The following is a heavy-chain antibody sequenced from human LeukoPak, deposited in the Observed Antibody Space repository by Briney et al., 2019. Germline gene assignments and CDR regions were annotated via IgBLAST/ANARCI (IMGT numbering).Heavy chain of an antibody. Sequence: PGGSLRLSCAASEFTFSNYWMSWVRQAPGKGLEWVANIKQDGSKKYYVDSVKGRFTISRDNSKNTLYLQMNSLRAEDTAVYYCAKETTIYAFDIWGQGTMVTVSS. CDR2: IKQDGSKK. CDR1: EFTFSNYW. J-gene: IGHJ3*02. CDR3: AKETTIYAFDI. V-gene: IGHV3-7*04. D-gene: IGHD4-11*01.